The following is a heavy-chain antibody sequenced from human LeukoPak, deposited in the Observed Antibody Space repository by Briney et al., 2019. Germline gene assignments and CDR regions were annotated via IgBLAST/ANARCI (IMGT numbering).Heavy chain of an antibody. D-gene: IGHD3-22*01. CDR3: ARLKGRDSSGPEVY. V-gene: IGHV3-23*01. CDR2: ISGSGGST. CDR1: GFTFSSYG. J-gene: IGHJ4*02. Sequence: GGSLRLSCAASGFTFSSYGMSWVRQAPGKGLEWVSGISGSGGSTYYADSVKGRFTISRDNAKNSLYLQMNSLRAEDTAVYYCARLKGRDSSGPEVYWGQGTLVTVSS.